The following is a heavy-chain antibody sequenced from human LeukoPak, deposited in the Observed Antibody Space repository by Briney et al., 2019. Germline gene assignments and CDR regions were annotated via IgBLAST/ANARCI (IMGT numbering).Heavy chain of an antibody. D-gene: IGHD6-19*01. CDR1: GGSISNYY. CDR3: AKAYSSGWYGYYYYMDV. V-gene: IGHV4-59*12. J-gene: IGHJ6*03. CDR2: IYSSGST. Sequence: SDTLSLTCTVSGGSISNYYWNWIRQPPGKGLEWIGYIYSSGSTNYNPSLESRVTISIDTSKNQFSLKLSSVTAADTAVYYCAKAYSSGWYGYYYYMDVWGKGTTVTVSS.